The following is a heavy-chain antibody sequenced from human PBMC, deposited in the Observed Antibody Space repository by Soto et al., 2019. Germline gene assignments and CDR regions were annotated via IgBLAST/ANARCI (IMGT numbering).Heavy chain of an antibody. CDR1: GGTFSSYA. J-gene: IGHJ6*02. Sequence: ASVKVSCKASGGTFSSYAISWVRQAPGQGLEWMGGIIPIFGTANYAQKFQGRVTITADESTSTAYMELSSLRSEDTAVYYCASILELRLWDYYYYYGMDVWGQGTTVTVSS. D-gene: IGHD1-7*01. CDR3: ASILELRLWDYYYYYGMDV. V-gene: IGHV1-69*13. CDR2: IIPIFGTA.